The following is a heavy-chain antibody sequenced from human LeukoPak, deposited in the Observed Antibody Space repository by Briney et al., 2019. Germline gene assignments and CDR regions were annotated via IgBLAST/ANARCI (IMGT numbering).Heavy chain of an antibody. J-gene: IGHJ4*02. D-gene: IGHD1-26*01. CDR2: ISSSSSYI. V-gene: IGHV3-21*01. CDR1: GFTFSSYS. Sequence: GGSLRLSCAASGFTFSSYSMNWVRRAPGKGLEWVSSISSSSSYICYADSVKGRFTISRDNAKNSLYLQMNSLRAEDTAVYYCASQEVELPLDYWGQGTLVTVSS. CDR3: ASQEVELPLDY.